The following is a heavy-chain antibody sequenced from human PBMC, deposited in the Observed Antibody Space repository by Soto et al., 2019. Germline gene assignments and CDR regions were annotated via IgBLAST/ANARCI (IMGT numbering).Heavy chain of an antibody. Sequence: SETLSLTCAVYGGSFSGYYLSWIRQPPGKGLEWIGEINHSGSTNYNPSLKSRVTISVDTSKNQFSLKLSSVTAADTAVYYCASYSYDILTGYFGYYYMDVWGKGTTVTVSS. V-gene: IGHV4-34*01. CDR2: INHSGST. J-gene: IGHJ6*03. D-gene: IGHD3-9*01. CDR3: ASYSYDILTGYFGYYYMDV. CDR1: GGSFSGYY.